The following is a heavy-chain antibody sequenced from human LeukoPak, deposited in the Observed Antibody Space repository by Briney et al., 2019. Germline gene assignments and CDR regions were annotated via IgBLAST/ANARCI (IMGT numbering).Heavy chain of an antibody. CDR3: VRDGGFPGTTGTYEI. J-gene: IGHJ3*02. V-gene: IGHV3-48*03. CDR2: ISSSGSTI. Sequence: PGGSLRLSCAASGFTFSSYEMNWVRQAPGKGLEWVSYISSSGSTIYYADSVKGRFTISRDNAIDSLYLEMNSLRVEDTAVYYCVRDGGFPGTTGTYEIWGQGTMVTVSS. D-gene: IGHD1-7*01. CDR1: GFTFSSYE.